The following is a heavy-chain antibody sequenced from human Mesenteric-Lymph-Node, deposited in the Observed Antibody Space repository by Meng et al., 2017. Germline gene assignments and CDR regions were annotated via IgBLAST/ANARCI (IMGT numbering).Heavy chain of an antibody. D-gene: IGHD3-10*01. J-gene: IGHJ4*02. CDR1: GGSFSGYY. V-gene: IGHV4-34*02. CDR3: ARGGATPMIIKY. CDR2: VYHNGVT. Sequence: QVQLKQWGAEVLKPSETLSLPCAVSGGSFSGYYWSWIRQPPGKGLEWMGEVYHNGVTKYSPSLRSRVVISIDTSKNKFSLNLRSVSAADTAMYYCARGGATPMIIKYWGPGTLVTVSS.